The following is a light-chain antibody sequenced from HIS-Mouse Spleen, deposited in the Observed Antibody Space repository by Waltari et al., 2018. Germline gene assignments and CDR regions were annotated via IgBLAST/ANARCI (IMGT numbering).Light chain of an antibody. J-gene: IGLJ3*02. CDR1: SSDVGRYNV. CDR2: EGS. V-gene: IGLV2-23*01. Sequence: QSALTQPASVSGSPGQSITISCTGTSSDVGRYNVVSWYPQHPGKAPKLMIYEGSKRPSGVSNRFSGSKSGNTASLTISGLQAEDEADYYCCSYAGSSTWVFGGGTKLTVL. CDR3: CSYAGSSTWV.